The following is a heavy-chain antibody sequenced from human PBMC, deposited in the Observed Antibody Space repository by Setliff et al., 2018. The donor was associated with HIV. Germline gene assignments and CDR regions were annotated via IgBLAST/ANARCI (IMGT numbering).Heavy chain of an antibody. Sequence: SETLSLTCTVSGGSISSGSYYWNWIRQPAGKGLEWIGRIYTSGSTNYNPSLKSRVTISVDTSKNHFSLKLSSVTAADTAVYYCARLNNGAHYFHFDYWGQGTLVTVSS. CDR3: ARLNNGAHYFHFDY. CDR1: GGSISSGSYY. D-gene: IGHD1-20*01. J-gene: IGHJ4*02. V-gene: IGHV4-61*02. CDR2: IYTSGST.